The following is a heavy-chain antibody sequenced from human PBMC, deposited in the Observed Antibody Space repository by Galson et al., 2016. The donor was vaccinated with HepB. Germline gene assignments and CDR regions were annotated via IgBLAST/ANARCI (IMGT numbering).Heavy chain of an antibody. V-gene: IGHV4-39*01. D-gene: IGHD6-13*01. CDR1: GFSLRTSGEG. CDR2: IYYSGRT. CDR3: ARQTITAAGDY. J-gene: IGHJ4*02. Sequence: LVKPTQTLTLTCTFSGFSLRTSGEGVGWIRQPPGKGLEWIGNIYYSGRTYNNPSLKSRVTMSVDTSKNYFSLKLTSVTAADTAVYYCARQTITAAGDYWGQGTLVTVSS.